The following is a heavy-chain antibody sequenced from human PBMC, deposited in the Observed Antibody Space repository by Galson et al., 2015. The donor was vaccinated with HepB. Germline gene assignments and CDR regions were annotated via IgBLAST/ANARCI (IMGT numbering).Heavy chain of an antibody. D-gene: IGHD6-13*01. CDR1: GFTFSSYS. CDR2: ISSSSSYI. J-gene: IGHJ4*02. V-gene: IGHV3-21*01. Sequence: SLRLSCAASGFTFSSYSMNWVRQAPGKGLEWVSSISSSSSYIYYADSVKGRFTISRDNAKNSLYLQMNSLRAEDTAVYYCARDWGAAGPAYYFDYWGQGTLVTVSS. CDR3: ARDWGAAGPAYYFDY.